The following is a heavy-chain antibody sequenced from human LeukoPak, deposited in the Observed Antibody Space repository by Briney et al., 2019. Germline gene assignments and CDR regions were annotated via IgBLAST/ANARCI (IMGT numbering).Heavy chain of an antibody. V-gene: IGHV3-74*01. CDR1: GFTFSSYW. CDR2: IASDGSST. Sequence: GGSLRLSCAASGFTFSSYWMNWVRQAPGKGLVWVSRIASDGSSTTYADSVKGRFSISRDNAKNTLYLQMNSLRAEDTAVYYCAKALYGVVSPNWFDPWGQGTLVTVSS. J-gene: IGHJ5*02. D-gene: IGHD3-3*01. CDR3: AKALYGVVSPNWFDP.